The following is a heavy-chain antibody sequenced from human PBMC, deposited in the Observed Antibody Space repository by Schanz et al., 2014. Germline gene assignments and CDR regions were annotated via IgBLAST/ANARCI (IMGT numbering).Heavy chain of an antibody. D-gene: IGHD2-8*02. CDR2: ISSSSSTI. V-gene: IGHV3-48*01. CDR3: ARDRDAGGYDS. J-gene: IGHJ5*01. Sequence: EVKLVESGGGLVQPGGSLRLSCAVSGITFSNYNMNWVRQAPGQGLEWVSHISSSSSTIYYADSVKGRFTISRDNAKNSVYLQMHSLRAEDTALYYCARDRDAGGYDSWGQGTLVTVS. CDR1: GITFSNYN.